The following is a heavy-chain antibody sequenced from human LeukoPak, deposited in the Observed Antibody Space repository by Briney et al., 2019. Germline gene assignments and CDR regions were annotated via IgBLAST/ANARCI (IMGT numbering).Heavy chain of an antibody. D-gene: IGHD6-13*01. CDR3: AKPTAAGHYYYYYGMGV. V-gene: IGHV3-23*01. CDR2: ISGSGGST. J-gene: IGHJ6*02. CDR1: GFTFSSYA. Sequence: PGASLRLSCAASGFTFSSYAMSWVRQAPGKGLEWVSAISGSGGSTYYADSVKGRFTISRDNSKNTLYLQMNSLRAEDTAVYYCAKPTAAGHYYYYYGMGVWGQGTTVTVSS.